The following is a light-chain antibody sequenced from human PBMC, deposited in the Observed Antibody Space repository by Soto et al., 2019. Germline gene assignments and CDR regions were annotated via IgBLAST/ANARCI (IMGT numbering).Light chain of an antibody. CDR2: GAS. CDR1: QSVSSAY. V-gene: IGKV3-20*01. CDR3: QQSGSSFYT. J-gene: IGKJ2*01. Sequence: EIVWTQSPGTLSLSPGERATLSCRASQSVSSAYLAWYQQIPGQAPRLLIYGASSRATGIPDKFSGSGSGTDFTLTNSGLEPEDFALYYCQQSGSSFYTFGQGTKLEIK.